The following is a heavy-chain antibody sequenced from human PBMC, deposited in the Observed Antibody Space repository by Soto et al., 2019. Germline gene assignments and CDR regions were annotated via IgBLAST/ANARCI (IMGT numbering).Heavy chain of an antibody. CDR2: SSGSGDET. V-gene: IGHV3-23*01. CDR1: GFTVGSYA. Sequence: GGSLRLSCAASGFTVGSYAMTWVRQAPGKGLEWVSGSSGSGDETYYADSVKGRFTISRDNSKNTLYLQMNSLRAEDTAVYYCAKCAAARPFLPYYMDVWGKGTTVTVSS. CDR3: AKCAAARPFLPYYMDV. D-gene: IGHD6-6*01. J-gene: IGHJ6*03.